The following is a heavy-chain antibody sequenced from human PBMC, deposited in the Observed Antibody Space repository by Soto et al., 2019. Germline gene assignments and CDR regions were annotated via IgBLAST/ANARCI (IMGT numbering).Heavy chain of an antibody. Sequence: GGSLRLSCAASGFTFSSYAMSWVRQPPGKGLEWVSTISGSGGSTYYADSVKGRFTISRDNSKNTLYLQMNSLRAEDTAVYYCARDRRYSRISDYWGQGTLVTVSS. CDR3: ARDRRYSRISDY. CDR1: GFTFSSYA. V-gene: IGHV3-23*01. J-gene: IGHJ4*02. D-gene: IGHD6-13*01. CDR2: ISGSGGST.